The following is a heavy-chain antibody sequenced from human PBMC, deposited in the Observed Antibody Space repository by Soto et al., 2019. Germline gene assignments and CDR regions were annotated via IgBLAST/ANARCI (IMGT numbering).Heavy chain of an antibody. Sequence: EMQLVQSGAEVKKPGESLKISCKVSGYTSTSYWIGWVRQMPGKGLEWMGIVYLRDSDSRYSPSFQGQVTISVDRSMTTAYLHWSSLEASDTAIYYCASLSAVATDYCDNWGQGTLVIVSS. D-gene: IGHD5-12*01. CDR3: ASLSAVATDYCDN. J-gene: IGHJ4*02. CDR1: GYTSTSYW. V-gene: IGHV5-51*03. CDR2: VYLRDSDS.